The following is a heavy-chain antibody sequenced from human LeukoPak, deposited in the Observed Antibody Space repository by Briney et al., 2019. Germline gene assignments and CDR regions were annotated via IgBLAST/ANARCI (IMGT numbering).Heavy chain of an antibody. CDR2: INPNGDRT. J-gene: IGHJ3*01. D-gene: IGHD4-23*01. Sequence: GASVKVSCKASEDTFTNYYMHWVRQAPGQGLEWLRIINPNGDRTAYAQNFQGRVTMTRDASTTTFYLELSSLRSEDTAVYFCARDMSTRVTPISYAFDVWGQGTMVIVSS. V-gene: IGHV1-46*01. CDR1: EDTFTNYY. CDR3: ARDMSTRVTPISYAFDV.